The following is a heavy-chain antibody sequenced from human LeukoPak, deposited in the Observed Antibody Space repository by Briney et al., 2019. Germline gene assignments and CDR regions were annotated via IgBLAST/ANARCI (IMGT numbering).Heavy chain of an antibody. CDR3: ARLDYYYMDV. CDR1: GGSISSSSYY. D-gene: IGHD2-2*03. Sequence: PSETLSLTCTVSGGSISSSSYYWSWIRQPPGKGLEWIGYIYYSGSTNYNPSLKSRVTISVDTSKNQFSLKLSSVTAADTAVYYCARLDYYYMDVWGKGTTVTVSS. J-gene: IGHJ6*03. CDR2: IYYSGST. V-gene: IGHV4-61*01.